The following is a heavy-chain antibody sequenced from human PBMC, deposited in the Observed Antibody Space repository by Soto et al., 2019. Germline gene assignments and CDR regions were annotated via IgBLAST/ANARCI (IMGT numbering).Heavy chain of an antibody. CDR2: IYWDDEK. CDR3: AHLYDSSGYCAY. J-gene: IGHJ4*02. V-gene: IGHV2-5*02. D-gene: IGHD3-22*01. CDR1: GFSLSTSGVG. Sequence: QITLKESGPTLVKPTQTLTLTCTFSGFSLSTSGVGVGWIRQPPGKALEWLALIYWDDEKRYSPSLKSRLTITQDTSKTQVVLTMTNMDPVDTATYYCAHLYDSSGYCAYWGQGTLVTVSS.